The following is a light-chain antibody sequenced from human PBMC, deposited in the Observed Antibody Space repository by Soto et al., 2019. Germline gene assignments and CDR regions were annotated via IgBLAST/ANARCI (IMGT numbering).Light chain of an antibody. Sequence: EIVMTQSPATLSVSPGERATLSCRASQSVGGDLAWYQQKPGQAPRLLIYDAYNRATGIPDRFSGSGSGTDFTLTISSLQSEDFAVYYCQQYNNWPLSFGQGTKVDIK. CDR1: QSVGGD. J-gene: IGKJ1*01. V-gene: IGKV3D-15*01. CDR2: DAY. CDR3: QQYNNWPLS.